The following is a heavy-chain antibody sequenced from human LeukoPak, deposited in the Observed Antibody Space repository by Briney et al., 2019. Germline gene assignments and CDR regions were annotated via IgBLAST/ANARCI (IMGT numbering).Heavy chain of an antibody. CDR3: ARGQSRGSFNWFDP. J-gene: IGHJ5*02. CDR2: VTSNGGTT. CDR1: GFTFSSYS. D-gene: IGHD3-22*01. V-gene: IGHV3-64*01. Sequence: PGGSLRLSCVASGFTFSSYSMHWVRQAPGKGLEYVSGVTSNGGTTYYANSLRGRFTISRDNSKNTLYLQMGSLRAEDMAVYYCARGQSRGSFNWFDPWGQGTLVTVSS.